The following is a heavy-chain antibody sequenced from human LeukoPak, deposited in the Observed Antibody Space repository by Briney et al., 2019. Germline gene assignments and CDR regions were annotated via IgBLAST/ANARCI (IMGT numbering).Heavy chain of an antibody. CDR1: GFTFSSYS. Sequence: PGGSLRLSCAASGFTFSSYSMNWVRQAPGKGLEWVSSISSSSSYIYYAASVKGRFTISRDNAKNSLYLQMNSLRAEDTAVYYCARAALYYYVSGRFLDVWGQGTTVTVSS. J-gene: IGHJ6*02. D-gene: IGHD3-10*01. CDR2: ISSSSSYI. CDR3: ARAALYYYVSGRFLDV. V-gene: IGHV3-21*01.